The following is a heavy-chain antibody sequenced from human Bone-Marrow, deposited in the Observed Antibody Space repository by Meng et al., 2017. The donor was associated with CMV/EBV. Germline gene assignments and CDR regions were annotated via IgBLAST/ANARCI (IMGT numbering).Heavy chain of an antibody. D-gene: IGHD3-3*01. CDR2: MSYDGYNK. V-gene: IGHV3-30-3*01. CDR3: ARDARFLECPDY. CDR1: GFTFSNYA. Sequence: GESLKISCVASGFTFSNYAMHWVRQAPGKGLEWVAVMSYDGYNKYFADSVKGRFTISRDNSKNTLYLQMNSLRPEDTAVYYCARDARFLECPDYWGQGTLVTVSS. J-gene: IGHJ4*02.